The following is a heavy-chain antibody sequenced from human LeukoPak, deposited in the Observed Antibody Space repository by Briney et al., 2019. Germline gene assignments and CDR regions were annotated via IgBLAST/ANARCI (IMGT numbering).Heavy chain of an antibody. J-gene: IGHJ3*02. V-gene: IGHV1-69*05. Sequence: SVKVSCKASGGTFSSYAISWVRQAPGQGLEWMGGIIPIFGTANYAQKFQGRVTITTDESTSTAYMELSNLRSEDTAVYYCARVLEDSRYSRAYDAFDIWGQGTMVTVSS. D-gene: IGHD6-13*01. CDR1: GGTFSSYA. CDR2: IIPIFGTA. CDR3: ARVLEDSRYSRAYDAFDI.